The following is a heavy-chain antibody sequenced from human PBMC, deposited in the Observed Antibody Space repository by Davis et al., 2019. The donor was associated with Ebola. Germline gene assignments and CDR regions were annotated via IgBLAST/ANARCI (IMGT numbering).Heavy chain of an antibody. CDR2: INHSGST. J-gene: IGHJ6*02. D-gene: IGHD1-7*01. CDR1: GGSISSYY. CDR3: ARGVNYYYYYYGMDV. Sequence: SETLSLTCTVSGGSISSYYWSWIRQPPGKGLEWIGEINHSGSTNYNPSLKSRVTISVDTSKNQFSLKLSSVTAADTAVYYCARGVNYYYYYYGMDVWGQGTTVTVSS. V-gene: IGHV4-34*01.